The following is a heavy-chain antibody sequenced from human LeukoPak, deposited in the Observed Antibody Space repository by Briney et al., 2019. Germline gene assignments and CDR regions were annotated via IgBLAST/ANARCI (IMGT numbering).Heavy chain of an antibody. Sequence: SETLSLTCTVSGGSINDYYWSWIRQPPGKGLEWIAWIYYSGSTNYNPSLKSRVTISVDTSKNQFSLKLTSVTAADTAVYYCARVDSSDAGNFDYWGQGTLVTVSS. J-gene: IGHJ4*02. CDR3: ARVDSSDAGNFDY. CDR1: GGSINDYY. V-gene: IGHV4-59*08. CDR2: IYYSGST. D-gene: IGHD2-15*01.